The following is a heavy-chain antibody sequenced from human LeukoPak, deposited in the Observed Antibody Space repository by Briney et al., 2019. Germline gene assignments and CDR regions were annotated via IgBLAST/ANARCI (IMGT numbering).Heavy chain of an antibody. D-gene: IGHD3-9*01. CDR1: GVSINDYY. Sequence: SETLSLTCGAFGVSINDYYWSWIRQSPGKGREGIGEISHTEGTRYNPSLESRVTMSVGTSENQLSLKLIFVTAADTAVYYCARIRCGHSGSVCYNHWGLGTLVTVSS. V-gene: IGHV4-34*01. CDR2: ISHTEGT. CDR3: ARIRCGHSGSVCYNH. J-gene: IGHJ1*01.